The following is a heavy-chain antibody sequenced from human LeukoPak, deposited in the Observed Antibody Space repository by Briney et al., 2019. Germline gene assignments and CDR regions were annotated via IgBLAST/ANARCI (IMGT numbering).Heavy chain of an antibody. CDR2: ISAYNGNT. V-gene: IGHV1-18*01. CDR1: GYTFTSYD. CDR3: ARASGSYCSSTSCNDAFDI. D-gene: IGHD2-2*01. Sequence: ASVKVSCKASGYTFTSYDISWVRQAPGQGLEWMGWISAYNGNTNYAQNLQGRVTMTTDTSTSTAYLELKSLSSDDTAVYYCARASGSYCSSTSCNDAFDIWGQGTMVTVSS. J-gene: IGHJ3*02.